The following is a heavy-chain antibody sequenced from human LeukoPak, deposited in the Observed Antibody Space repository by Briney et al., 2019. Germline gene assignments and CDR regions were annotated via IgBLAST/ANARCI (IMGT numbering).Heavy chain of an antibody. CDR2: IYHSGNT. J-gene: IGHJ3*02. Sequence: PSETLSLTCAVSGGSISNTQWWTWVRQSPGRGLEWIGEIYHSGNTNYSPSLKGRVTISLDKAENHFSLKLNSLTAADTAMYYCASRMTIIRGGLDAFDIWGQGTMVTVSS. CDR1: GGSISNTQW. CDR3: ASRMTIIRGGLDAFDI. D-gene: IGHD3-10*01. V-gene: IGHV4-4*02.